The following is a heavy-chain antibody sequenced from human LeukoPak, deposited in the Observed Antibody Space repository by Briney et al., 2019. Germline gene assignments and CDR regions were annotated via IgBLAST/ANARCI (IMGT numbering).Heavy chain of an antibody. CDR3: ARKRIYCSGGSCYVYFDH. D-gene: IGHD2-15*01. CDR1: GGSFSGYY. V-gene: IGHV4-34*01. CDR2: INHSGST. J-gene: IGHJ4*02. Sequence: SETLSLTCAVYGGSFSGYYWSWIRQPPGKGLEWIGEINHSGSTNYNPSLKSRVTISVDTSKNQFSLKLSSVTAADTAVYYCARKRIYCSGGSCYVYFDHWGQGTLVTVSS.